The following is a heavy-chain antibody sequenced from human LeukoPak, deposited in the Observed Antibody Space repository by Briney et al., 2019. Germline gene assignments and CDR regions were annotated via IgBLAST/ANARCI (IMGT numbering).Heavy chain of an antibody. CDR3: ARSSECHLCDFYYLDV. D-gene: IGHD1-26*01. Sequence: SETLSLICSVSGSSITGGFFWGWVRQPPGKGLEWIGSVYQTGLTYYKPSLKSRAAISLDPSKSHFFLELTSVTAADTAVYYCARSSECHLCDFYYLDVWGKGTTVTVSS. J-gene: IGHJ6*03. CDR1: GSSITGGFF. CDR2: VYQTGLT. V-gene: IGHV4-38-2*02.